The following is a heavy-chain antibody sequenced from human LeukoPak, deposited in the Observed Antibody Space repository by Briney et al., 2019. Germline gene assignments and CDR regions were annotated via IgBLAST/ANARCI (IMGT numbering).Heavy chain of an antibody. V-gene: IGHV1-18*01. Sequence: GASVKVSCKAAGYTFTSYGISWVRQAPGQGLEWMGWINPYNSNTNYAQKLQGRVTMTTHRSTSTAYMALRSLRSDDTAVYYCARDSDGSSGWRYFDYWGQGTLVTVSS. CDR3: ARDSDGSSGWRYFDY. D-gene: IGHD6-19*01. CDR2: INPYNSNT. CDR1: GYTFTSYG. J-gene: IGHJ4*02.